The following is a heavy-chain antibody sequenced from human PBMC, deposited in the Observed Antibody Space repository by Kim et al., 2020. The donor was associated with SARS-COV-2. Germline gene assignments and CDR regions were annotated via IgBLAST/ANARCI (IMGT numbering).Heavy chain of an antibody. CDR2: INTNTGNP. V-gene: IGHV7-4-1*02. CDR3: ARDSRATMVRGVIDY. J-gene: IGHJ4*02. CDR1: GYTFTSYA. D-gene: IGHD3-10*01. Sequence: ASVKVSCKASGYTFTSYAMNWVRQAPGQGPEWMGWINTNTGNPTYAQGFTGRFVFSLDTSVSTAYLQISSLKAEDTAVYYCARDSRATMVRGVIDYWGQGTLVTVSS.